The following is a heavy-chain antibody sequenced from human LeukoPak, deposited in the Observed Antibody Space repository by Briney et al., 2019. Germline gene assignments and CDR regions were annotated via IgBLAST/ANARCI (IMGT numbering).Heavy chain of an antibody. Sequence: GGSLRLSCAASGFTFSSYAMSWVRQAPGKGLEWVSTISGSGDNTYDADSVKGRFTISRDNSKNTLYVQMNTLKAEDTAVYYCARLELGWGAYYYYGMDVWGQGTTVTVSS. J-gene: IGHJ6*02. CDR1: GFTFSSYA. CDR2: ISGSGDNT. V-gene: IGHV3-23*01. CDR3: ARLELGWGAYYYYGMDV. D-gene: IGHD3-10*01.